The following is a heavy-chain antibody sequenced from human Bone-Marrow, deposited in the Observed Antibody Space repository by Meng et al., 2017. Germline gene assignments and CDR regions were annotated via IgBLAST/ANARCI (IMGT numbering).Heavy chain of an antibody. V-gene: IGHV4-61*01. D-gene: IGHD3-10*01. CDR2: IYYSGST. J-gene: IGHJ5*02. CDR3: AREVSPYYYGSGSENWFDP. CDR1: GGSVSSGSYC. Sequence: HVPLQESGPGLVRPSVTLSLTCTGAGGSVSSGSYCWSWIRQPPGKGLEWIGYIYYSGSTNYNPSLKSRVTISVDTSKNQFSLKLSSVTAADTAVYYCAREVSPYYYGSGSENWFDPWGQGTLVTVSS.